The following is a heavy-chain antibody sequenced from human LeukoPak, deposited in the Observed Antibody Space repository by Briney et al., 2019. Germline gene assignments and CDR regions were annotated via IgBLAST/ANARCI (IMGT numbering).Heavy chain of an antibody. CDR2: ISSHGHSQ. CDR1: GLTFSSSA. CDR3: ARERGVLDAFDI. V-gene: IGHV3-30-3*01. D-gene: IGHD3-16*01. Sequence: PGRSLRLSCAASGLTFSSSAIHWVRQAPGKRLEWVAVISSHGHSQYYADSVKDRFTISRDNSKHTQYLQINSLREDDTAIYYCARERGVLDAFDIWGQGTIVTVFS. J-gene: IGHJ3*02.